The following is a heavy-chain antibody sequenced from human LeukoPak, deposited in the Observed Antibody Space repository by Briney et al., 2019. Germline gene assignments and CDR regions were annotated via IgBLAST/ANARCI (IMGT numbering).Heavy chain of an antibody. CDR2: ISYDGSNK. CDR1: GFTFSNYG. V-gene: IGHV3-30*18. Sequence: GGSLRLSCAASGFTFSNYGMHWVRQAPGKGLEWVAVISYDGSNKYYADSVKGRFTISRDNSKNTLYLQMNSLRAEDTAVYYCAKDLGATMVRGVLYWGQGTLVTVSS. CDR3: AKDLGATMVRGVLY. D-gene: IGHD3-10*01. J-gene: IGHJ4*02.